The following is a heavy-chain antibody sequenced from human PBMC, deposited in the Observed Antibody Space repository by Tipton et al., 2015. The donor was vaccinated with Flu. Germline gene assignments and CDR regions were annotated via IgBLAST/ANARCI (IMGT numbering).Heavy chain of an antibody. CDR2: IFYNGIT. V-gene: IGHV4-59*12. J-gene: IGHJ4*02. D-gene: IGHD3-10*01. Sequence: LRLSCTVSGASFRDFYWSWIRQTPGKGLEWIGYIFYNGITNYNPSLKGRVTISVDASKNQFSLKLSSVTAADTALYYCARASGSGTYVIFDYWGQGTLVTVSS. CDR1: GASFRDFY. CDR3: ARASGSGTYVIFDY.